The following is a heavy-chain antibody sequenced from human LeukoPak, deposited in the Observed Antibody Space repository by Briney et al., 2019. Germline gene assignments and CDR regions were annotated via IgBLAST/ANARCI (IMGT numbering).Heavy chain of an antibody. CDR1: GYTFGSYG. CDR2: ISAYNGDT. D-gene: IGHD5-24*01. Sequence: ASVKVSCKASGYTFGSYGITWVRQAPGQGLEWMGWISAYNGDTNYGQNFQGRVTMTTDISTNTAYMELRSLTSDDTAIFYCARDAGDGYNLGFDQWGQGTLVTVSS. V-gene: IGHV1-18*01. J-gene: IGHJ4*02. CDR3: ARDAGDGYNLGFDQ.